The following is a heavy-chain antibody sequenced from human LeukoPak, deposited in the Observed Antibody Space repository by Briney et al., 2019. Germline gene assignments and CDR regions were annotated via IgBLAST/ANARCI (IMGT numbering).Heavy chain of an antibody. CDR2: IKQDGSEK. CDR1: GLTFSSYW. V-gene: IGHV3-7*01. Sequence: PGGSLRLSCVASGLTFSSYWMSWVRQAPGKGLEWVANIKQDGSEKYYVDSVKGRFTISRDNAKNPLYLQMSSLRAEDTAVYYCARNRSLAYWGQGTLVTVSS. J-gene: IGHJ4*02. D-gene: IGHD3-3*02. CDR3: ARNRSLAY.